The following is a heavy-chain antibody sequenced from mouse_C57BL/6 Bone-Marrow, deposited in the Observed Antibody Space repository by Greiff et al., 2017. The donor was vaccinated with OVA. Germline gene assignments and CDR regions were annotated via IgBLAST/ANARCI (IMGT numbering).Heavy chain of an antibody. Sequence: QVQLQQPGAELVKPGASVKMSCKASGYTFTSYWITWVKQRPGQGLEWIGDIYPGSGSTNYNEKFKSKATLTVDTSSSTAYMQLSSLTSEDSVVYYCARSGTGTGGFDYWGQGTTLTVSS. V-gene: IGHV1-55*01. CDR1: GYTFTSYW. D-gene: IGHD4-1*01. J-gene: IGHJ2*01. CDR3: ARSGTGTGGFDY. CDR2: IYPGSGST.